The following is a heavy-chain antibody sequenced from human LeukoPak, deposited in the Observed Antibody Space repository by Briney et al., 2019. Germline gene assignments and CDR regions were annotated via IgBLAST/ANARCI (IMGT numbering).Heavy chain of an antibody. Sequence: ASVKVSCKASGYTFTSYYMHWVRQAPGQGLEWMGIINPSGGDTTYAQNFQGRVTLTRDRSTSTVYMELRSLRSEDTAVYYCAIAVADTEGSGYWGQGTLVTVSS. V-gene: IGHV1-46*01. CDR2: INPSGGDT. CDR3: AIAVADTEGSGY. J-gene: IGHJ4*02. D-gene: IGHD6-19*01. CDR1: GYTFTSYY.